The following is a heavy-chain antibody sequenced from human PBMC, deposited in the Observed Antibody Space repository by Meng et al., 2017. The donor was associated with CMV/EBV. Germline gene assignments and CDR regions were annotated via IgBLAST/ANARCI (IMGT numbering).Heavy chain of an antibody. CDR1: GYTFTSYG. J-gene: IGHJ4*02. CDR3: ARWGGTYRLALGYFDY. Sequence: SVTVSCKASGYTFTSYGIRWVRQAPGQGLEWMGWINPNSGGTNYAQKFQGKVTMTRDTSISTAYMELSRRRSDDTAVYYCARWGGTYRLALGYFDYWGQGTMVTVSS. CDR2: INPNSGGT. V-gene: IGHV1-2*02. D-gene: IGHD6-19*01.